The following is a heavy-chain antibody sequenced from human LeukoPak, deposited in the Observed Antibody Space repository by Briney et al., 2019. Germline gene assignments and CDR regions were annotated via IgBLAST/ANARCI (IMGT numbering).Heavy chain of an antibody. J-gene: IGHJ4*02. CDR2: ISEAGGTT. CDR1: GFTLDGHV. V-gene: IGHV3-43*02. D-gene: IGHD6-13*01. CDR3: AKKSGAAANFDY. Sequence: GGSLRLSCAASGFTLDGHVMHWVRQAPGKGLEWVSLISEAGGTTYYADSVKGRFSISRDNSKNFLFLQMNSLRTEDTALYYCAKKSGAAANFDYRGQGTLVVVSS.